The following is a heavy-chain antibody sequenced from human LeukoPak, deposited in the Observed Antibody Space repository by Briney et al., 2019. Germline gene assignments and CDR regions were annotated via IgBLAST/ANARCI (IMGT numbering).Heavy chain of an antibody. V-gene: IGHV3-23*01. CDR1: GFTFSSNA. J-gene: IGHJ4*02. CDR2: ISGSGSDT. Sequence: PGGSLRLSCAASGFTFSSNAMSWVRQAPGKGLEWISAISGSGSDTYYADSVKGRFTISRDNSKSTLYLQMNSLRAEDTALYYCAKDLGGEGGSGFPGYWGQGTLVTVSS. D-gene: IGHD3-10*01. CDR3: AKDLGGEGGSGFPGY.